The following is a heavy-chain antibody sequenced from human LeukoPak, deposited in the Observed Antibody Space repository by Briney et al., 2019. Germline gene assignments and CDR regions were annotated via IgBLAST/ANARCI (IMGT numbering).Heavy chain of an antibody. V-gene: IGHV1-18*01. CDR3: ARESLGPYGSTSFDY. D-gene: IGHD3-10*01. J-gene: IGHJ4*02. Sequence: ASVKVSCKASGYTFTSYGISWVRQAPGQGLEWMGWISAYNGNTNYAQKFQGRVTITTDESTSTAYMELSSLRSEDTAVYYCARESLGPYGSTSFDYWGQGTLVTVSS. CDR2: ISAYNGNT. CDR1: GYTFTSYG.